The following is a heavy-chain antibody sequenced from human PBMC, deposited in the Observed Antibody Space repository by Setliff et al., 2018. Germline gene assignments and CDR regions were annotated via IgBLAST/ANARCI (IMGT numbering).Heavy chain of an antibody. D-gene: IGHD1-1*01. V-gene: IGHV4-39*01. CDR2: VYYSGDT. CDR3: ARTGTYRYFDS. J-gene: IGHJ4*02. Sequence: PSETLSLTCAVSGASTNSLSWWSWIRQPPGKGLEWIGRVYYSGDTYYIPSLLSRVTISVDTSKNQFSLQLTSVTAADTAVYYCARTGTYRYFDSWGQGTRVTVSS. CDR1: GASTNSLSW.